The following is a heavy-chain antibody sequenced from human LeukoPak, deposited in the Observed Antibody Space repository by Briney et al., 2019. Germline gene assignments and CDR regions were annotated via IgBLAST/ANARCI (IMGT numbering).Heavy chain of an antibody. D-gene: IGHD6-6*01. CDR3: ASAIAAHNWFDP. V-gene: IGHV3-21*01. J-gene: IGHJ5*02. CDR1: GFTFSSYS. CDR2: ISSSSSYI. Sequence: GGSLRLSCAASGFTFSSYSMNWVRQAPGKGLEWVSSISSSSSYIYYADSVKGPFTISRDNAKNSLYLQMNSLRAEDTAVYYCASAIAAHNWFDPWGQGTLVTVSS.